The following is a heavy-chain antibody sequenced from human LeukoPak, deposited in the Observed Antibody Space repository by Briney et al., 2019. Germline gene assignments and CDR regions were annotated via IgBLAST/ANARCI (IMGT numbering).Heavy chain of an antibody. CDR1: GFTFSSYT. CDR3: ARVEYSNSSPDF. V-gene: IGHV3-23*01. D-gene: IGHD6-6*01. J-gene: IGHJ4*02. CDR2: ISGSRGST. Sequence: GGSLRLSCAASGFTFSSYTMTWVRHAPGKGLEWVSGISGSRGSTYYADSVKGRFTISRDNSKTTLYLQMNSLRAEDTAVYYCARVEYSNSSPDFWGQGTLVTVSS.